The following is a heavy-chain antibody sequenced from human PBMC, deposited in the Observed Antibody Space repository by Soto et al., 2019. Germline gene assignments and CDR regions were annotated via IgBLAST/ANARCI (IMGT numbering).Heavy chain of an antibody. CDR1: GFTFSSYW. Sequence: GGSLRLSCAASGFTFSSYWMHWVRQAPGKGLVWVSRINSDGSSTSYADSVKGRFTISRDNAKNTLYLQMNSLRAEDTAVYYCAKDYYDSSGYWYWGQGTLVTVSS. D-gene: IGHD3-22*01. CDR2: INSDGSST. V-gene: IGHV3-74*01. J-gene: IGHJ4*02. CDR3: AKDYYDSSGYWY.